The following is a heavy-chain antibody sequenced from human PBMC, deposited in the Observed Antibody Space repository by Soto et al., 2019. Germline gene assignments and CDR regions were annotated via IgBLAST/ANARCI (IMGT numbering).Heavy chain of an antibody. D-gene: IGHD1-26*01. J-gene: IGHJ6*03. CDR3: ASNPGGAVPTYYYYYMDV. V-gene: IGHV3-33*01. Sequence: GGSLRLSCAASGFTFSSYGMHWVRQAPGKGLEWVAVIWYDGSNKYYADSVKGRFTISRDNSKNTLYLQMNSLRAEDTAVYYCASNPGGAVPTYYYYYMDVWGKGTTVTVSS. CDR1: GFTFSSYG. CDR2: IWYDGSNK.